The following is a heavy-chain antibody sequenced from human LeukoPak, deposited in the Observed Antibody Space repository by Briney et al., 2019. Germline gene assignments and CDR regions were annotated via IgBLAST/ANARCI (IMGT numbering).Heavy chain of an antibody. J-gene: IGHJ6*03. V-gene: IGHV3-7*01. CDR3: AKGSDYMDV. D-gene: IGHD2-15*01. CDR2: INQDGSGK. CDR1: GFTFSGFW. Sequence: HSGGSLRLSCAASGFTFSGFWMTWVRQAPGKGLEWVANINQDGSGKYFVESVKGRFTISRDNAKNSLYLQMNSLRAEDTAVYYCAKGSDYMDVWGKGTTVTVSS.